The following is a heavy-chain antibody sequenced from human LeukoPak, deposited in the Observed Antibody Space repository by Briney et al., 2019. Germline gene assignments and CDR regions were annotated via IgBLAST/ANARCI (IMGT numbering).Heavy chain of an antibody. CDR3: ARDSNPFSGFDY. V-gene: IGHV4-61*02. Sequence: PSETLSLTCTVSGGSISSGSYYWSWIRQPAGKGLEWFVRIYTSGSTNYNPSLKSRVTISVDTSKNQFSLKLSSVTAADTAVYYCARDSNPFSGFDYWGQGTLVTVSS. J-gene: IGHJ4*02. CDR2: IYTSGST. CDR1: GGSISSGSYY.